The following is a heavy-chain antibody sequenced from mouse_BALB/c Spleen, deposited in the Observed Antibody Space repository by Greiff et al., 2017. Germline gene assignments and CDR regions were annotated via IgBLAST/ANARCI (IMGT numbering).Heavy chain of an antibody. CDR1: GFSLTSYG. CDR3: ARKSSSGYLPY. J-gene: IGHJ3*01. CDR2: IWAGGST. D-gene: IGHD3-1*01. Sequence: QVQLKESGPGLVAPSQSLSITCTVSGFSLTSYGVHWVRQPPGKGLEWLGVIWAGGSTNYNSALMSRLSISKDNSKSQVFLKMNSLQTDDTAMYYCARKSSSGYLPYWGQGTLVTVSA. V-gene: IGHV2-9*02.